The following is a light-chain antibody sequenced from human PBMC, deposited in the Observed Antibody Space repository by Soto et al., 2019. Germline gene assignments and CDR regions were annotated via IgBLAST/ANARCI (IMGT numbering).Light chain of an antibody. CDR3: SSYTSSSTPYV. V-gene: IGLV2-18*02. CDR2: EVS. CDR1: SSDVGSYNR. Sequence: QSVLTQPPSVSGSPGQSVTISCTGTSSDVGSYNRVSWYQQPPGTAPKLMIYEVSNRPSGVPVRFSGSKSGNTASLTISGLQAEDEADYYCSSYTSSSTPYVFGTGTKLTVL. J-gene: IGLJ1*01.